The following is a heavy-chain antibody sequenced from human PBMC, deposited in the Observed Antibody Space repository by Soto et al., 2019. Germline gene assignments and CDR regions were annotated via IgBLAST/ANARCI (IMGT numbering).Heavy chain of an antibody. CDR3: GYRIDYYFDY. Sequence: QMQLVQSGPEVKKPGTSVKVSCKASGFTFTSSAVQWVRQARGQRLEWIGWIVVGSGNTNYAQKFQVRVTITRDMSTSTAYMELSSLRSEDTAVYYCGYRIDYYFDYWGQGTLVTVSS. J-gene: IGHJ4*02. D-gene: IGHD3-9*01. V-gene: IGHV1-58*01. CDR1: GFTFTSSA. CDR2: IVVGSGNT.